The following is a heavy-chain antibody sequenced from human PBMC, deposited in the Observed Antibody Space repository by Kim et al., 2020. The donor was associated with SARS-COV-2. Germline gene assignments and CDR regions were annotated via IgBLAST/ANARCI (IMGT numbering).Heavy chain of an antibody. Sequence: YNADTGKGRFTISSDNSKNTLYLQMNSLRAEDTAVYYCAGSDSSGYYSRYWGQGSLVTVSS. V-gene: IGHV3-33*01. D-gene: IGHD3-22*01. J-gene: IGHJ4*02. CDR3: AGSDSSGYYSRY.